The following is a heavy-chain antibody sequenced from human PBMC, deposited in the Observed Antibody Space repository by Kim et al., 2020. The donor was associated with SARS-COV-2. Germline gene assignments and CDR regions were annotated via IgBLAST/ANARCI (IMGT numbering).Heavy chain of an antibody. J-gene: IGHJ4*02. CDR3: AREMDYGDYFDY. CDR2: IYYSGST. V-gene: IGHV4-59*13. D-gene: IGHD4-17*01. Sequence: SETLSLTCTVSGGSISSYYWNWIRQPPGKGLEWIGYIYYSGSTNYNPSLKSRVTISVDTSKNQFSLKLSSVTAADTAVYYCAREMDYGDYFDYWGQGTLVTVSS. CDR1: GGSISSYY.